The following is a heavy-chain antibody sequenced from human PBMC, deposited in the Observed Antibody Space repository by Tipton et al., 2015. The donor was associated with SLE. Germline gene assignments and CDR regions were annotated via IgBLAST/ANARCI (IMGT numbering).Heavy chain of an antibody. J-gene: IGHJ3*02. CDR1: GFTFSSYA. Sequence: SLRLSCAASGFTFSSYAMSWVRQAPGKGLEWVSAISGSGGSTYYADSGKGRFTISRDNSKNTLYLQMNSLRAEDTAVYYCAKASGGITMIVVGAFDIWGQGTTVTVSS. CDR3: AKASGGITMIVVGAFDI. CDR2: ISGSGGST. V-gene: IGHV3-23*01. D-gene: IGHD3-22*01.